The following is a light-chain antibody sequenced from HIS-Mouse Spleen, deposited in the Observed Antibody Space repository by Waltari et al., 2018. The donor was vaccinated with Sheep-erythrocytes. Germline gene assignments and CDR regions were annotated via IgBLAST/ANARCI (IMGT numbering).Light chain of an antibody. Sequence: QSALTQPPSASGSPGQSVPISCTATSSDACGYNYVPWYQQHPGKAPKLMIYEVSKRPSGVPDRFSGSKSGNTAFLTVSGLQAEDEADYYCSSYAGSNNYVFGTGTKVTVL. CDR1: SSDACGYNY. V-gene: IGLV2-8*01. CDR2: EVS. J-gene: IGLJ1*01. CDR3: SSYAGSNNYV.